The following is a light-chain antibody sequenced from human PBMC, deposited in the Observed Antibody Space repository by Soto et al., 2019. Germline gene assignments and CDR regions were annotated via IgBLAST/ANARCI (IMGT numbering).Light chain of an antibody. CDR1: SSNIGAGYD. CDR3: HSYDSILSGSV. J-gene: IGLJ3*02. Sequence: QSVLTQPPSVSGAPGQRVTISCTGRSSNIGAGYDVHWYQQLPGTSPKLLIYNNINRPSGVPDRFSGSKSVTSASLAITGLQAEDDADYYCHSYDSILSGSVFGGGTKVTVL. V-gene: IGLV1-40*01. CDR2: NNI.